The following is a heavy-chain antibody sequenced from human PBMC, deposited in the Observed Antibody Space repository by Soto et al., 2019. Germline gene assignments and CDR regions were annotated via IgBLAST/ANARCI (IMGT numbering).Heavy chain of an antibody. V-gene: IGHV3-21*01. J-gene: IGHJ4*02. CDR1: GFTFGAYV. Sequence: GGSLRLSCAASGFTFGAYVMHWVRQAPGKGLEWVSSISSSSSYIYYADSVKGRFTISRDNAKNSLYLQMNSLRAEDTAVYYCARPPNYYDSRGYYGYWGQGTLVTVSS. D-gene: IGHD3-22*01. CDR3: ARPPNYYDSRGYYGY. CDR2: ISSSSSYI.